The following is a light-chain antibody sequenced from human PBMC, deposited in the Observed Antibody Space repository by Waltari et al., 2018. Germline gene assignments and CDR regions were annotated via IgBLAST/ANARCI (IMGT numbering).Light chain of an antibody. CDR3: QKYGTLPAT. Sequence: EIVFTQSPRTLSVSPGERVPLSCRASQRVSRTLAWYQQKPGQAPRLLIYDASTRATGIPDRFSGSGSGTDFSLTISRLEPEDFAVYYCQKYGTLPATFGQGTKVEIK. J-gene: IGKJ1*01. CDR2: DAS. CDR1: QRVSRT. V-gene: IGKV3-20*01.